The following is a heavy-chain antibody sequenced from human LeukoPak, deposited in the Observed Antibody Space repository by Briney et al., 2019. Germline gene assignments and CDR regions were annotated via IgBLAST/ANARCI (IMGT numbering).Heavy chain of an antibody. D-gene: IGHD3-9*01. J-gene: IGHJ5*02. CDR2: ISSSSSTI. CDR3: ARDGFYDILTGYWSNWFDP. CDR1: GFTFSSYS. V-gene: IGHV3-48*01. Sequence: GGSLRLSCAASGFTFSSYSMNWVRQAPGKGLEWVSYISSSSSTIYYADSVKGRFTISRDNARNSLYLQMNSLRAEDTAVYYCARDGFYDILTGYWSNWFDPWGQGTLVTVSS.